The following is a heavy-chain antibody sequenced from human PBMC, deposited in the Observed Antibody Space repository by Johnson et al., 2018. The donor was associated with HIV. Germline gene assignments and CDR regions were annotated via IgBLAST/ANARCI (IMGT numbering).Heavy chain of an antibody. CDR3: VRGEEGAFYI. J-gene: IGHJ3*02. Sequence: MLLVESGGALVQPGGSLRLSFAASGFTFTNFWMGWVRQAPGKGLEWVANIKPDGSEKFYVDSVKGRFTISRDNAKNSLFLQMTSLTAEDTAVFSCVRGEEGAFYIWGQGTMVTVSS. CDR2: IKPDGSEK. CDR1: GFTFTNFW. V-gene: IGHV3-7*05.